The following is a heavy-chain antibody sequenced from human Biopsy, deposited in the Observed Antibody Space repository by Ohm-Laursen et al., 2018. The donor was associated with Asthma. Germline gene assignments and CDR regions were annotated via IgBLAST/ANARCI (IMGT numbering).Heavy chain of an antibody. Sequence: FLRLSCAASGFAVSRDHMFWVRQAPGRGLEWVSVIYSGGTSHTADSVRGRFTISRDYSKNTLYLQMHNLRAEDTSVYYCARGDSMNWSHSYFDYWGQGTLVTVSS. CDR1: GFAVSRDH. J-gene: IGHJ4*02. CDR3: ARGDSMNWSHSYFDY. D-gene: IGHD3-22*01. CDR2: IYSGGTS. V-gene: IGHV3-53*01.